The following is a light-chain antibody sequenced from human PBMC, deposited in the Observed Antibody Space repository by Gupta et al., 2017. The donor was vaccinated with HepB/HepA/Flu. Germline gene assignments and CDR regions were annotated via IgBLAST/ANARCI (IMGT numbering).Light chain of an antibody. CDR2: GTS. CDR3: HQDSNSPPT. Sequence: EIVLTPSPGTLSLSPGERATLSCRASQSISSCYLAWYQQKPGQSPRLLLYGTSTTATAIPHTFSGSGSATDFTLTIIRLVPPDFAVYDCHQDSNSPPTFGQGTKVEIK. CDR1: QSISSCY. V-gene: IGKV3-20*01. J-gene: IGKJ1*01.